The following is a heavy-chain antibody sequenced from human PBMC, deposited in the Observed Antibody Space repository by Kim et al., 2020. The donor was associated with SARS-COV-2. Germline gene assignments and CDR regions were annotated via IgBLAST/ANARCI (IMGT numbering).Heavy chain of an antibody. CDR3: AREVRIQSHMDV. CDR2: IIPIFGTA. D-gene: IGHD1-1*01. V-gene: IGHV1-69*13. Sequence: SVKVSCKASGGTFSSYAISWVRQAPGQGLEWMGGIIPIFGTANYAQKFQGRVTITADESTSTAYMELSSLRSEDTAVYYCAREVRIQSHMDVWGQGTTVTVSS. J-gene: IGHJ6*02. CDR1: GGTFSSYA.